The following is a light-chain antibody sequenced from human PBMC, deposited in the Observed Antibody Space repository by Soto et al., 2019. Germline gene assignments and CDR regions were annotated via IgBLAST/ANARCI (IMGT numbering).Light chain of an antibody. CDR1: QSISSW. CDR3: QHYHGWPIT. V-gene: IGKV1-5*01. Sequence: DIQMTQSPSTLSASVGDRVIITCRASQSISSWLAWYQQKPGKAPKLLIYDASSLQSGVPARFSGSGSGTEFTLTISSLQSEDFAVYYCQHYHGWPITFGQGTRLEIK. J-gene: IGKJ5*01. CDR2: DAS.